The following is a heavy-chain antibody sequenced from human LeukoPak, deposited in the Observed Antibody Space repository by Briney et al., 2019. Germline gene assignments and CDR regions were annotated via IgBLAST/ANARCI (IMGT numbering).Heavy chain of an antibody. CDR2: INHSGST. V-gene: IGHV4-34*01. CDR1: GGSFSGYY. Sequence: SETLSLTCAVYGGSFSGYYWSWIRQPPGEGLEWIGEINHSGSTNYNPSLKSRVTISVDTSKNQFSLKLSSVTAADTAVYYCARARGLLLLWGRGTLVTVSS. CDR3: ARARGLLLL. D-gene: IGHD2-15*01. J-gene: IGHJ2*01.